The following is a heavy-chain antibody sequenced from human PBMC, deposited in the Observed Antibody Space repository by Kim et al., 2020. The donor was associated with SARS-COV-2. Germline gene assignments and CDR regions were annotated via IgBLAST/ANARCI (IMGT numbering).Heavy chain of an antibody. CDR2: IYPGDSDT. Sequence: GESLKISCKDSGYSFSTYWIGWVRQMPGKGLEWMGIIYPGDSDTRYSPSFQGQVIISADKSINTVFLQWSRLKASDTAMYYCARPEREFGGVSAYDAFDIWGQGTMVTVSS. D-gene: IGHD3-16*01. V-gene: IGHV5-51*01. CDR3: ARPEREFGGVSAYDAFDI. J-gene: IGHJ3*02. CDR1: GYSFSTYW.